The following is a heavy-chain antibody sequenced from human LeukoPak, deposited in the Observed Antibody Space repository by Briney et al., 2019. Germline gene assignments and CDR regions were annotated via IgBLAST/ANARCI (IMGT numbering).Heavy chain of an antibody. CDR1: GGSISSGGYS. J-gene: IGHJ4*02. V-gene: IGHV4-30-2*01. Sequence: SETLSLTCAVSGGSISSGGYSWSWIRQPPGKGLEWIGYIYHSGSTYYNPSPKGRVTISVDRSKNQFSLKLSSVTAADTAVYYCARSYDSSGYYPYFDYWGQGTLVTVSS. CDR3: ARSYDSSGYYPYFDY. CDR2: IYHSGST. D-gene: IGHD3-22*01.